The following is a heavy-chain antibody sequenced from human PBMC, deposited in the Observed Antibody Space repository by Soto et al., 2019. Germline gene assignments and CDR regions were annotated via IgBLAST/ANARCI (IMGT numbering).Heavy chain of an antibody. J-gene: IGHJ5*02. CDR1: GGSISSGGYY. Sequence: QVQLQESGPGLVKPSQTLSLTCTVSGGSISSGGYYWSWIRQHPGKGLEWIGYIYYSGSTYYNPSLKSRVTIPVDTSKNQFSLKLSSVTAADTAVYYCARRGIAAAGYNWFDPWGQGTLVTVSS. CDR2: IYYSGST. CDR3: ARRGIAAAGYNWFDP. V-gene: IGHV4-31*03. D-gene: IGHD6-13*01.